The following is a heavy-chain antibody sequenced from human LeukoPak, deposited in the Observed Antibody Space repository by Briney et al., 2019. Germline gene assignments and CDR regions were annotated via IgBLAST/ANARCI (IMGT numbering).Heavy chain of an antibody. Sequence: PGGSLRPSCAVSGFTFSNAWMSWVRQAPGKGLEWVGCIKSKTDGGTKDYAAPVKGRFTISRDDSKNTLYLQMNSLNTEDTAVYYCTLRSSGYASFDYWGQGTLVTVSS. J-gene: IGHJ4*02. CDR3: TLRSSGYASFDY. CDR1: GFTFSNAW. CDR2: IKSKTDGGTK. D-gene: IGHD5-12*01. V-gene: IGHV3-15*01.